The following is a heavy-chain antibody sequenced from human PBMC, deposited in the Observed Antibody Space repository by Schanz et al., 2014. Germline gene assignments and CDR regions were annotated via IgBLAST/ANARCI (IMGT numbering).Heavy chain of an antibody. CDR1: GFTFSSYS. D-gene: IGHD3-3*01. CDR2: VSCSTPDI. V-gene: IGHV3-48*01. J-gene: IGHJ4*02. CDR3: VRDSFFAFDY. Sequence: EVQLVESGGGWVQPGGSLRLSCTASGFTFSSYSLNWVRQAPGKGLEWVSYVSCSTPDIYYADSVKGRFTMSRDNAKNSVFLQMNSLRAEDTAVYYCVRDSFFAFDYWGQGTLVTVSS.